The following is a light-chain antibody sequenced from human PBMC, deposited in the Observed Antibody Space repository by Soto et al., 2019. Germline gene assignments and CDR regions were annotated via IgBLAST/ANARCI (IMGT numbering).Light chain of an antibody. CDR1: SSDVGAYNY. V-gene: IGLV2-14*01. J-gene: IGLJ3*02. Sequence: QSVLTQPASVSGSPGQSVTISCSGSSSDVGAYNYVSWYQRHPGKAPKLVIYDVTNRPSGVSNRFSGSKSGNTASLTISGLQAEDEADYFCSSYTSSSTVVFGGGTKLTVL. CDR2: DVT. CDR3: SSYTSSSTVV.